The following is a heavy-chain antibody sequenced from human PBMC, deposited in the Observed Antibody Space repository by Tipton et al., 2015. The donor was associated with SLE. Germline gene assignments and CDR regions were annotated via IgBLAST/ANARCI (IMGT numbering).Heavy chain of an antibody. Sequence: TLSLTCTVSDGSISSYYWSWVRQPPGKGLEWIGYVSYSGSTNYNPSLQSRVTISVDTSKNQFSLKLRSVTAADTAVYYCARLPDYFDHWGQGALVTVSS. CDR1: DGSISSYY. V-gene: IGHV4-59*01. J-gene: IGHJ4*02. CDR3: ARLPDYFDH. CDR2: VSYSGST.